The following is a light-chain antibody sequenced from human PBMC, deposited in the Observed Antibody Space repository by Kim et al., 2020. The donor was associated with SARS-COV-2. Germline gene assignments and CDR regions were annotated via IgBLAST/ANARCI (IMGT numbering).Light chain of an antibody. Sequence: GQSITISCTGTSSDVGGHNYVSWYQQHPGKAPKLMIYDVSKRPSGASNRFSGSKSGNTASLTISGLQAEDEGDYYCSSYTSSSTWVFGGGTQLTVL. CDR2: DVS. J-gene: IGLJ3*02. CDR1: SSDVGGHNY. CDR3: SSYTSSSTWV. V-gene: IGLV2-14*04.